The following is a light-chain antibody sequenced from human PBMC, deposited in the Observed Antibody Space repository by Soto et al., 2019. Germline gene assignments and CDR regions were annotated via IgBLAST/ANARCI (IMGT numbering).Light chain of an antibody. V-gene: IGKV3-11*01. CDR1: QSVSSY. Sequence: EIVLTQSPATLSLSPGERATLSCRASQSVSSYLAWYQQRPGQAPRLLIYDASNRATGIPARFSGSGSGTDFTLTISSLEPEDCAVYYCQQRSDGFTFGPGTKVVI. CDR3: QQRSDGFT. CDR2: DAS. J-gene: IGKJ3*01.